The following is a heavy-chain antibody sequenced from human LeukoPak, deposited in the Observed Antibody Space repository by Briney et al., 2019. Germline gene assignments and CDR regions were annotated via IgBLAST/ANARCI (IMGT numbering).Heavy chain of an antibody. CDR3: VKDIQLTY. Sequence: GGSLRLSCGASGFGFHDAAMTWVRQAPGEGLEWVSLVSNTGTNTYYADSVKGRFTISRDNSKNTLFLQMNNLRVEDTAMYYCVKDIQLTYWGQGTLVTVSS. V-gene: IGHV3-23*01. J-gene: IGHJ4*02. CDR1: GFGFHDAA. CDR2: VSNTGTNT. D-gene: IGHD4/OR15-4a*01.